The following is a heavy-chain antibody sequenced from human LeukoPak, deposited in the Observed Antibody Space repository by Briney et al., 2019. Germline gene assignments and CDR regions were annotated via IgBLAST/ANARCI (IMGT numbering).Heavy chain of an antibody. D-gene: IGHD3-16*01. CDR2: ISGTGGRT. CDR3: AKGLHGGVGYGVDV. CDR1: GFTFSNYA. V-gene: IGHV3-23*01. Sequence: QLGGSLRLSCTASGFTFSNYAMTWVRPAPGKGLEWVSSISGTGGRTYSADSVKGRFTISRDNSKNTLYLQMKNLRVEHTAVYYCAKGLHGGVGYGVDVWGQGTTVSVSS. J-gene: IGHJ6*02.